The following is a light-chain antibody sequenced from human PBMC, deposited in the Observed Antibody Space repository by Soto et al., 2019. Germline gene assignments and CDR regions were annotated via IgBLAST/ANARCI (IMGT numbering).Light chain of an antibody. CDR2: EVS. J-gene: IGLJ2*01. Sequence: QSALTQPRSVSGSPGQSVTISCTGTGNDVGAYNYVSWYQQHPGRPPKLMIYEVSKQPSGVPDRFSGSKSGNTASLTVSGLQAEDEADYYCSSYAGINNLVFGGGTKLTVL. CDR1: GNDVGAYNY. V-gene: IGLV2-8*01. CDR3: SSYAGINNLV.